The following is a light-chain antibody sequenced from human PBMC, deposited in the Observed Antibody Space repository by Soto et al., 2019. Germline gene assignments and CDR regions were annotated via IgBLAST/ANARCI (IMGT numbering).Light chain of an antibody. CDR1: QSVSSNY. J-gene: IGKJ1*01. CDR2: DVS. V-gene: IGKV3-20*01. CDR3: QQYGISPT. Sequence: DIVLTQSPGTLSLSPGERATLSCRSSQSVSSNYLAWYQRKPDQAPRLVVYDVSGRATGIPDRFSGSWSGTDFTLTISRLEPEDAAVYYCQQYGISPTFGQGTRVEIK.